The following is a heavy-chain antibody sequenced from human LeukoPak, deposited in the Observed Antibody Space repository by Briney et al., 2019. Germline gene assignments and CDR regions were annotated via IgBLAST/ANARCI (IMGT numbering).Heavy chain of an antibody. D-gene: IGHD3-10*02. CDR2: ISASGGAT. CDR3: AELGITMIGGV. V-gene: IGHV3-23*01. Sequence: AGGSLRLSCAASGLTFSTHDMSWVRQAPGKGLEWVSIISASGGATYYADSVKGRFTISRDNSKNSLYLQMNSLRAEDTAVYYCAELGITMIGGVWGKGTTVTISS. J-gene: IGHJ6*04. CDR1: GLTFSTHD.